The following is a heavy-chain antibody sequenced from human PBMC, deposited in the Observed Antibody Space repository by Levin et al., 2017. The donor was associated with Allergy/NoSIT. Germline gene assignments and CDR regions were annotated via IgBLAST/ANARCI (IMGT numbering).Heavy chain of an antibody. Sequence: SQTLSLTCTVSGGSLTIYYWSWIRQPPGKGLEWIGNIFNTGKTNYNPSLKSRVTISVDTSKVQFSLKLTSVTAADTAVYYCARGFDGENAFDIWGQGTMVTVSS. D-gene: IGHD3-10*01. CDR3: ARGFDGENAFDI. V-gene: IGHV4-59*01. CDR2: IFNTGKT. J-gene: IGHJ3*02. CDR1: GGSLTIYY.